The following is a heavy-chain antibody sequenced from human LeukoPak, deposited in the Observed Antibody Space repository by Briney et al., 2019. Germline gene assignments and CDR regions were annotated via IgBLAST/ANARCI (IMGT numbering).Heavy chain of an antibody. CDR1: GFTFSSYA. CDR2: MSGSGGST. V-gene: IGHV3-23*01. CDR3: TKEFCSSPTCSANYIDF. D-gene: IGHD2-2*01. J-gene: IGHJ4*02. Sequence: QTGGSLRLSCAASGFTFSSYAMSWVRQGPGKGLEWVSVMSGSGGSTYHADSVKGRFTISRDNSKNTVYLQMNSLRAEDTAVYYCTKEFCSSPTCSANYIDFWGQGTLVTVSS.